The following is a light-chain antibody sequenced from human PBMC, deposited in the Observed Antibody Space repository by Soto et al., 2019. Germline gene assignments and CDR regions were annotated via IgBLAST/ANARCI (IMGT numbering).Light chain of an antibody. J-gene: IGLJ2*01. V-gene: IGLV2-23*01. CDR1: SSDVGSYNL. CDR3: CSYAGSSTLV. CDR2: EGS. Sequence: QSVLTQPASVSGSPGQSITISCTGTSSDVGSYNLVSWYQQHPGKAPKLMIYEGSKRPSGVSNRGSGSKSGNTASLTISGLQAEDEADYYCCSYAGSSTLVVGGGTKVTVL.